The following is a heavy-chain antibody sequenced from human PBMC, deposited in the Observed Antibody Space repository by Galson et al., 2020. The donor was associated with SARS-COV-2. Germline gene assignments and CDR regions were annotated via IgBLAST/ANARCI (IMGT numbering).Heavy chain of an antibody. D-gene: IGHD5-18*01. CDR1: GFHFSTYS. CDR3: ARDEGIRGYNYGRLYYGMDV. Sequence: GESPKISCAASGFHFSTYSKNWVRLAPGKGMEWVSSISTSSSYTYYVDPVKGRFSISRDNPRNSLYLQMNSLRAEDTAVYYCARDEGIRGYNYGRLYYGMDVWGQGTTVTVSS. J-gene: IGHJ6*02. V-gene: IGHV3-21*01. CDR2: ISTSSSYT.